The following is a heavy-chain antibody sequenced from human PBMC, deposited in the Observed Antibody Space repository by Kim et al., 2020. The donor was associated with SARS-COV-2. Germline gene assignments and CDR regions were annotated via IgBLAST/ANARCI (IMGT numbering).Heavy chain of an antibody. CDR2: IYYSGST. V-gene: IGHV4-59*13. CDR3: ARVSDILTGSSYWYFDL. Sequence: SETLSLTCTVSGGSISSYYWSWIRQPPGKGLEWIGYIYYSGSTNYNPSLKSRVTISVDTSKNQFSLKLSSVTAADTAVYYCARVSDILTGSSYWYFDLWGRGTLVTVSS. D-gene: IGHD3-9*01. CDR1: GGSISSYY. J-gene: IGHJ2*01.